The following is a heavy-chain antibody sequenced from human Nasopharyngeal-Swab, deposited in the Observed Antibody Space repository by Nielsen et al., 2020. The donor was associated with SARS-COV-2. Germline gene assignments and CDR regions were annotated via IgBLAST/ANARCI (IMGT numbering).Heavy chain of an antibody. J-gene: IGHJ6*03. CDR1: GFTFSSYA. CDR3: ARSQNWGTYYYMDV. Sequence: GGSLTLSCAASGFTFSSYAMHWVRQAPGKGLEYVSAISSNGGSTYYANSVKGRFTISRDNSKNTLYLQMGSLRAEDMAVYYCARSQNWGTYYYMDVWGKGTTVTVSS. D-gene: IGHD7-27*01. V-gene: IGHV3-64*01. CDR2: ISSNGGST.